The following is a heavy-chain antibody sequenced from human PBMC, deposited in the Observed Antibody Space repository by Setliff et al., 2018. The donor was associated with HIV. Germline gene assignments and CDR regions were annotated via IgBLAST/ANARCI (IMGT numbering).Heavy chain of an antibody. CDR1: GGSFSGYY. CDR3: ARGSDWPLGSYFDY. Sequence: SETLSLTCAVYGGSFSGYYWSWIRQPPGKGLEWIGEINHSGSTNYNPSLKSRVTISVDTSKSQFSLKLSSVTAADTAVYYCARGSDWPLGSYFDYWGQGTLVTVSS. D-gene: IGHD1-26*01. CDR2: INHSGST. V-gene: IGHV4-34*01. J-gene: IGHJ4*02.